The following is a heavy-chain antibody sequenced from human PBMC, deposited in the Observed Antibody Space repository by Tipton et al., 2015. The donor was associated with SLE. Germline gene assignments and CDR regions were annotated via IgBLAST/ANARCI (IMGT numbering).Heavy chain of an antibody. J-gene: IGHJ3*01. CDR3: VRVAAGIWAFDV. Sequence: GSLRLSCAASGFTFIDHYMDWVRQAPGKGLEWVGRVRNKANGYTTYYGASVKGRFIISRDDSKSSLYLQMNRLNTADTAVYFCVRVAAGIWAFDVWGQGTMVTVSS. V-gene: IGHV3-72*01. CDR2: VRNKANGYTT. CDR1: GFTFIDHY. D-gene: IGHD6-13*01.